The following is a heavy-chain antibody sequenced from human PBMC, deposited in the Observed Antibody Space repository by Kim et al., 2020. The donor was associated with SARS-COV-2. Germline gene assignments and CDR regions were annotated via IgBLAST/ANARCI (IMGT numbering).Heavy chain of an antibody. J-gene: IGHJ4*02. V-gene: IGHV4-4*09. CDR3: ARYYDSHGFFDY. Sequence: NYNPALKGRVTISVDTSKKQCSLKLSSVTAAATAVYYCARYYDSHGFFDYWGQGTLVTVSS. D-gene: IGHD3-22*01.